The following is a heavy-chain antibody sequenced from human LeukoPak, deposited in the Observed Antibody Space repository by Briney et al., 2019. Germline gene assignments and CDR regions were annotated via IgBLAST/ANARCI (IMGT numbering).Heavy chain of an antibody. V-gene: IGHV3-21*01. D-gene: IGHD2/OR15-2a*01. CDR2: ISSSSDYI. CDR3: ARGKTSQNIVTRKTYNWFDP. Sequence: GESLRLSCAASGFTFSSYNMNWVRQAPGKGLEWVSSISSSSDYIYYADSVKGRFTISRDNAKNSLYLQMKSLRAEDTAVYYCARGKTSQNIVTRKTYNWFDPWGQGTLVTVSS. CDR1: GFTFSSYN. J-gene: IGHJ5*02.